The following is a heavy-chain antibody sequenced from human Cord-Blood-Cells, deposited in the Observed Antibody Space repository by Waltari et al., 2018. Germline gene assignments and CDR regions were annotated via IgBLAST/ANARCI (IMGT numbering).Heavy chain of an antibody. J-gene: IGHJ3*01. CDR2: VDPVSGGT. D-gene: IGHD7-27*01. CDR3: ARASLSGEDAFDV. Sequence: QAQLVQYGAAVKKPGAPVKVSCKASGYNFTGYYMHWLRQAPGQGLEWMGWVDPVSGGTNEAQKFQGWVAMTRDTSSSTTYKGLSSLGSDDTAVYYCARASLSGEDAFDVWGQGTMVTVSS. CDR1: GYNFTGYY. V-gene: IGHV1-2*04.